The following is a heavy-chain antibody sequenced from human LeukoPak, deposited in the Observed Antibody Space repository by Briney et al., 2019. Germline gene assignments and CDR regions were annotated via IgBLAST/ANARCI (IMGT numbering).Heavy chain of an antibody. CDR2: LKQDGSEK. CDR3: ARDYSSRAPEYFQH. J-gene: IGHJ1*01. V-gene: IGHV3-7*03. CDR1: GFTFSSYW. Sequence: GGSLRLSCAASGFTFSSYWMSWVRQAPGKGLEWVANLKQDGSEKYYVDSVKGRFTISRDNAKNSLYLQMNSLRAEDTAVYYCARDYSSRAPEYFQHWGQGTLVTVSS. D-gene: IGHD6-13*01.